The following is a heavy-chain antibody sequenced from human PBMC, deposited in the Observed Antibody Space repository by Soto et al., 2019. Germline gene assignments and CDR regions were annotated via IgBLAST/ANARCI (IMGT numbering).Heavy chain of an antibody. D-gene: IGHD3-16*02. CDR2: INPASGNT. V-gene: IGHV1-3*01. Sequence: ASVKVSCKATGYTFTAYAMHWVRQAPGQRLEWMGWINPASGNTKYSQKFQGRLTITSDTSANTVYMELNSLTSEDTAMYYCTISAISPYGGLIGPFAYSGQGNLITVSS. CDR1: GYTFTAYA. J-gene: IGHJ4*02. CDR3: TISAISPYGGLIGPFAY.